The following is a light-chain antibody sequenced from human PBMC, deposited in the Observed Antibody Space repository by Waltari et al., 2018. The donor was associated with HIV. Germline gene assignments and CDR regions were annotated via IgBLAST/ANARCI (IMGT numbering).Light chain of an antibody. J-gene: IGLJ1*01. CDR1: SSTIGAGFD. CDR3: QSYDSSLRGYA. CDR2: ANN. Sequence: SVLPQPPSVSGAPGPRVTISCTGSSSTIGAGFDVHWYQQLPGTAPKLLIYANNNRPSGVPDRFSGSKSGTSASLAITGLQAEDEADYYCQSYDSSLRGYAFGTGTKVSVL. V-gene: IGLV1-40*01.